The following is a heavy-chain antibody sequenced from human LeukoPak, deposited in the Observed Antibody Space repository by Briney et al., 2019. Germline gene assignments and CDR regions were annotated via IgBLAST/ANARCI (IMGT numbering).Heavy chain of an antibody. CDR2: ISSSSSYI. CDR1: GFTFSSYS. J-gene: IGHJ4*02. Sequence: KPGGSLRLSCAASGFTFSSYSMNWVRQAPGKGLEWVSSISSSSSYIYYADSVKGRFTISRDNAKNSLYLQMNSLRAEDTAVYYCAREIQLWSYYFDYWGQGTLVTVSS. V-gene: IGHV3-21*01. D-gene: IGHD5-18*01. CDR3: AREIQLWSYYFDY.